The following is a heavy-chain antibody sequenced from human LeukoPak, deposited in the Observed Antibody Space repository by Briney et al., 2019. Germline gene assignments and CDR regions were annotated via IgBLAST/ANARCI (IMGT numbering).Heavy chain of an antibody. Sequence: GGSLRLSCAASGFIFTAYGMHWVRQAPGKGLEWVAVISHDLTYQAYADSVKGRFTISRDDSKNTLYVQMNSLRTEDTAFYYCARDVNNYFDYWGLGALVTVSS. V-gene: IGHV3-30*03. CDR2: ISHDLTYQ. J-gene: IGHJ4*02. CDR3: ARDVNNYFDY. CDR1: GFIFTAYG. D-gene: IGHD3-16*02.